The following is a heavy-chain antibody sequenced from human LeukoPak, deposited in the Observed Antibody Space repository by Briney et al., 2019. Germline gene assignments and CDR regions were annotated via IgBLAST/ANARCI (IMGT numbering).Heavy chain of an antibody. CDR1: GFTFSNYA. CDR2: ISGSGGST. J-gene: IGHJ4*02. Sequence: GGSLRLSCAASGFTFSNYASSWVRQAPGKGLQWVSAISGSGGSTYYADSVKGRFTISRDNSKNTLYLQMNSLRAEDTAVYYCAKGEVSILYHFDYWGQGTLVTVSS. V-gene: IGHV3-23*01. CDR3: AKGEVSILYHFDY. D-gene: IGHD2-8*01.